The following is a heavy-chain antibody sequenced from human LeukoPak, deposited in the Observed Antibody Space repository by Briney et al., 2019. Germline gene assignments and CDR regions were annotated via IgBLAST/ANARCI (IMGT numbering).Heavy chain of an antibody. D-gene: IGHD1-26*01. V-gene: IGHV3-30*18. CDR2: ISYDGSNK. CDR3: AKDQGEWEPGPFDY. CDR1: GFTFSSYG. Sequence: GRSLGLSCAASGFTFSSYGMHWVRQAPGKGLAWAAVISYDGSNKYYADSVRGRFTISRDNSKNTLYLQMNSLRAEDTAVYYCAKDQGEWEPGPFDYWGQGTLVTVSS. J-gene: IGHJ4*02.